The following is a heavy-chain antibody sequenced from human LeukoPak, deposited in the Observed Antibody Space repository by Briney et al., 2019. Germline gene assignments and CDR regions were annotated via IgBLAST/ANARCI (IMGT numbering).Heavy chain of an antibody. D-gene: IGHD2-2*02. CDR3: ARENPFKGYCSSTSCYKGYYGMDV. Sequence: GGSLRLSCAASGFTFSSYSMNWVRQAPGKGLEWVSYISSSSSTIYYADSVKGRFTISRDNAKNSLYLQMNSLRDEDTAVYYCARENPFKGYCSSTSCYKGYYGMDVWGQGTTVTVSS. J-gene: IGHJ6*02. CDR2: ISSSSSTI. V-gene: IGHV3-48*02. CDR1: GFTFSSYS.